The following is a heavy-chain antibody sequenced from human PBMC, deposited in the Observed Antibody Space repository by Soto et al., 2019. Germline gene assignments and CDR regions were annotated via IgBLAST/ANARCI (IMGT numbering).Heavy chain of an antibody. J-gene: IGHJ5*02. Sequence: SETLSLTCAVYGGFLSESYWTWIRQPPGKGLEWIGEINHVGGTNYDPSLKSRVTMSVDTSQNQFSLRLISVTAADTAMYFCVRIRYQLPSSVLWLDPWGQGTPVTVSS. CDR1: GGFLSESY. CDR2: INHVGGT. D-gene: IGHD3-16*01. V-gene: IGHV4-34*01. CDR3: VRIRYQLPSSVLWLDP.